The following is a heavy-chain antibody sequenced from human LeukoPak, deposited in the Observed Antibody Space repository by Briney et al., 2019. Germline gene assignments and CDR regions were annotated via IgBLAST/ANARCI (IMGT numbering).Heavy chain of an antibody. CDR1: GYSISSGYF. J-gene: IGHJ6*03. CDR2: IYRSGGT. CDR3: ARPPEGNLNYYYMAV. Sequence: PSETLSLTCTVSGYSISSGYFWGWIRQPPGKGLEWIASIYRSGGTYYNPSLKSRVTISLDTSRNQFSLRLTSVTAADTAVYYCARPPEGNLNYYYMAVGGK. D-gene: IGHD1-14*01. V-gene: IGHV4-38-2*02.